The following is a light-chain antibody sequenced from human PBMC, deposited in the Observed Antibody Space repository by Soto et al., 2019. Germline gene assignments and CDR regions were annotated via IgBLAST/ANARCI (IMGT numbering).Light chain of an antibody. CDR1: QSISSW. CDR3: QQYNSYSWT. Sequence: DIQMTQSPSTLSASVGDRVTITCRASQSISSWLAWYQQKPGKAPKLLIYKTSYLQSGVPSRFSGSGSGTDFSLAISSLQPDDFATYYCQQYNSYSWTFGQGTKVEIK. CDR2: KTS. V-gene: IGKV1-5*03. J-gene: IGKJ1*01.